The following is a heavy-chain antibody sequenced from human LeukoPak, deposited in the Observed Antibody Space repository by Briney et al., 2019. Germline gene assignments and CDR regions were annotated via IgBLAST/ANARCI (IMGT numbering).Heavy chain of an antibody. CDR2: INPSGGST. Sequence: GASVTVSCKASGYTFTSYYMHWVRQAPGQALEWMGIINPSGGSTSYAQKFQGRVTMTRDTATSTVYMELSSLRSDDTAVYYCAKMDGYSSGWYGWGPNWFDPWGQGTLVTVSS. D-gene: IGHD6-19*01. J-gene: IGHJ5*02. CDR1: GYTFTSYY. V-gene: IGHV1-46*01. CDR3: AKMDGYSSGWYGWGPNWFDP.